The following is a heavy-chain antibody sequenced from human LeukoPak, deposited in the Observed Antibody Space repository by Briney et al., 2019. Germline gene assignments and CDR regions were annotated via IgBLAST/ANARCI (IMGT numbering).Heavy chain of an antibody. D-gene: IGHD3-10*01. J-gene: IGHJ5*02. V-gene: IGHV4-34*01. Sequence: GSLRLSCAASGFTFSNNGMNWVRQAPGKGLEWIGEINHSGSANYNPSLKSRVTISVDTSKNQFSLKLSSVTAADTAVYYCARGRHVWTMVRGVIIASHNWFDPWGQGTLVTVSS. CDR3: ARGRHVWTMVRGVIIASHNWFDP. CDR1: GFTFSNNG. CDR2: INHSGSA.